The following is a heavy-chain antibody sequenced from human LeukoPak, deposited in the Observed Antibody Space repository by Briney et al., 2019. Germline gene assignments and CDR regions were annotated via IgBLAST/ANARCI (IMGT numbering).Heavy chain of an antibody. V-gene: IGHV3-11*05. J-gene: IGHJ4*02. CDR3: ARVRGKHPGGYEFDY. CDR1: GFTFSDYY. CDR2: ISSTSSQT. Sequence: PGGSLRLSCAVSGFTFSDYYMSWVRQAPGKGLEWVSYISSTSSQTNYADSVKGRFIISRDNAKNSLYLQMNSLRADDTAVYYCARVRGKHPGGYEFDYWGQGTLVTVSS. D-gene: IGHD5-12*01.